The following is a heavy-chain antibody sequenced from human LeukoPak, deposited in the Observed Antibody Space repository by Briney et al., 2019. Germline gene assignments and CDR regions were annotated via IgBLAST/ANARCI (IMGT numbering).Heavy chain of an antibody. Sequence: SETLSLTCTVSGGSISGYYWSWIRQPPGKGLEWIGYMYYSGSTNYNPSLKSRVTISLDTPKNQFSLRLNSVTAADTAVYYCARGVAGYGPYDYWGQGTLVTVSS. D-gene: IGHD5-12*01. CDR1: GGSISGYY. J-gene: IGHJ4*02. CDR2: MYYSGST. V-gene: IGHV4-59*01. CDR3: ARGVAGYGPYDY.